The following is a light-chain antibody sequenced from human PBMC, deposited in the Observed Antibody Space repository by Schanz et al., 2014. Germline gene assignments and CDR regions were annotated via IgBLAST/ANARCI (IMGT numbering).Light chain of an antibody. CDR1: SSDVGGYNY. Sequence: QSVLTQPASVSGSPGQSITISCTGTSSDVGGYNYVSWYQQHPGKAPKLMIYDVSNRPSGLSNRFSGSKSGNTASLTISGLQAEDEADYYCSSYTGSTSFWVFGGGTKLTVL. J-gene: IGLJ3*02. CDR2: DVS. V-gene: IGLV2-14*01. CDR3: SSYTGSTSFWV.